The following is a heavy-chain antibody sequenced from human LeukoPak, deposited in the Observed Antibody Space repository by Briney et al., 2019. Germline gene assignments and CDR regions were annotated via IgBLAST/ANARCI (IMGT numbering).Heavy chain of an antibody. J-gene: IGHJ6*02. D-gene: IGHD6-13*01. CDR1: GYAFTSYD. CDR3: ARFYSPGIAAAGSDGMDV. CDR2: MNPNSGNT. V-gene: IGHV1-8*01. Sequence: ASVKVSCKASGYAFTSYDINWVRQATGQGLEWMGWMNPNSGNTGYAQKFQGRVTMTRNTSISTAYMELSSLRSEDTAVYYCARFYSPGIAAAGSDGMDVWGQGTTVTVSS.